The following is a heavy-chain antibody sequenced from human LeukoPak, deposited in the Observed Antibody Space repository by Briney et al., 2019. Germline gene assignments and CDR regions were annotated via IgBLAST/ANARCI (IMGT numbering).Heavy chain of an antibody. J-gene: IGHJ4*02. CDR2: IVVGSGNT. CDR1: GFTFTSSA. CDR3: ARASSIAVAGYFDY. Sequence: SVKVSCKASGFTFTSSAVQWVRQARGQRLEWIGWIVVGSGNTNYTQKFQERVTITRDMSTSTAYMELSSLRSEDTAVYYCARASSIAVAGYFDYWGQGTLVTVSS. D-gene: IGHD6-19*01. V-gene: IGHV1-58*01.